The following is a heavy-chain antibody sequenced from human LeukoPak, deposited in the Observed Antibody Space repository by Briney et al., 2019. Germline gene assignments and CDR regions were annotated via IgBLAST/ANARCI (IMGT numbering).Heavy chain of an antibody. D-gene: IGHD2-15*01. CDR3: ARENNKDRGGSFDI. CDR1: GYTSSSYG. Sequence: AAVKVSRKASGYTSSSYGFNSVRHTPGQGLEWMACIISYSGNTKYAQNLQGRVTLTTYTSTSTAYMELRSLRSDDTAVYNCARENNKDRGGSFDIWGQGTMVTVSS. V-gene: IGHV1-18*01. CDR2: IISYSGNT. J-gene: IGHJ3*02.